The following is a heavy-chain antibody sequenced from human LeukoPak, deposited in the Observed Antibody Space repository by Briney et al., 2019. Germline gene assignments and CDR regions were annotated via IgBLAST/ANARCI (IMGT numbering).Heavy chain of an antibody. CDR3: ATERMTGSSYYFDY. Sequence: PGGSLRLSCAASGFTFSSFAMSWVRQAPGKGLEWVSPISGSGDTTYYADSVKGRFTISRDNSKNTLYLQMNSLRAEDTAVYYCATERMTGSSYYFDYWGQGTLVTASS. D-gene: IGHD1-1*01. CDR2: ISGSGDTT. V-gene: IGHV3-23*01. CDR1: GFTFSSFA. J-gene: IGHJ4*02.